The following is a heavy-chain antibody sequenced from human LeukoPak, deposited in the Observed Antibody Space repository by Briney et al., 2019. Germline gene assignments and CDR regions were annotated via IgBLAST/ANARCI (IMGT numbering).Heavy chain of an antibody. Sequence: SETLSLTCAVYGGSFSGYYWSWIRQPPGKGLEWIGEINHSGSTNYNPSLKSRVTISVDTSKNQFSLKLSSVTAADTAVYYCARAKGSGSSNKRYYYGMDVWGKGTTVTVSS. CDR3: ARAKGSGSSNKRYYYGMDV. CDR1: GGSFSGYY. V-gene: IGHV4-34*01. D-gene: IGHD3-10*01. J-gene: IGHJ6*04. CDR2: INHSGST.